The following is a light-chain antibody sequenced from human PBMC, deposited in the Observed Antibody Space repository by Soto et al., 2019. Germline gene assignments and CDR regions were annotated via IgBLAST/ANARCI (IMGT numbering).Light chain of an antibody. CDR2: GAS. CDR3: QQYNNWPPSII. CDR1: ESVSSN. Sequence: VMTQSPDTLSVSPGERGTLSCRASESVSSNVAWYQQRPGQAPRLLIYGASTRATDTPVRFRGSGSGTEFTLTISSLQSEDLGVYYCQQYNNWPPSIIFGQGTRLENK. V-gene: IGKV3-15*01. J-gene: IGKJ5*01.